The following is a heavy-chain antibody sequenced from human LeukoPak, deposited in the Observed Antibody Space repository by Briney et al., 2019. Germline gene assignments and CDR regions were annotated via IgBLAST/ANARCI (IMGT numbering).Heavy chain of an antibody. CDR3: ARGGSGSYYFDY. CDR1: GLTFSSHW. CDR2: ISSSSSYI. V-gene: IGHV3-21*01. Sequence: PGGCLRLSCAATGLTFSSHWMHWVRKAPWKGLEWVSSISSSSSYIYYADSVKGRFTISRDNAKNSLYLQMNSLRAEDAAVYYCARGGSGSYYFDYWGQGTLVTVSS. D-gene: IGHD3-10*01. J-gene: IGHJ4*02.